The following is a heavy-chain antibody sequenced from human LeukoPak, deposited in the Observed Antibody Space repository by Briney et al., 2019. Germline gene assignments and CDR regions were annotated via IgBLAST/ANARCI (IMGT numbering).Heavy chain of an antibody. V-gene: IGHV1-46*01. CDR2: INPSGGGT. CDR1: GYTFTSYN. Sequence: ASVKVSCKASGYTFTSYNIHWVRQAPGQGLEWMGIINPSGGGTSYAQKFQGRVTLTRDTSTSTVYMELSSLRAEDTAVYHCARAVYDSSGYYGYWGQGTLVTVSS. CDR3: ARAVYDSSGYYGY. D-gene: IGHD3-22*01. J-gene: IGHJ4*02.